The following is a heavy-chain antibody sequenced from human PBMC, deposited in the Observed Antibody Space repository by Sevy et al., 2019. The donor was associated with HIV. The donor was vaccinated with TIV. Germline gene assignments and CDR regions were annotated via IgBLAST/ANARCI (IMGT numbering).Heavy chain of an antibody. D-gene: IGHD2-21*02. CDR1: GFTFSSYD. Sequence: GGSLRLSCAGSGFTFSSYDMHWVRQAPGKGLEWVAVTSHDGKYNNYADSVKVRFTISRDNFKNTLYRQMNSLRVEDTAVYFCARLFSCGGDCYYLDYWGQGALVTVSS. J-gene: IGHJ4*02. CDR3: ARLFSCGGDCYYLDY. V-gene: IGHV3-30*04. CDR2: TSHDGKYN.